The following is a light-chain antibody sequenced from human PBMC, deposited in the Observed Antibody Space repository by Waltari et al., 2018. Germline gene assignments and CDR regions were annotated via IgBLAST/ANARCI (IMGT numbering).Light chain of an antibody. V-gene: IGLV1-40*01. CDR3: QSFDTNLSVI. Sequence: QSVLTQPPSVSGAPEQGVTITCTGGGSNTRAGYDAHWYQQFPGTAPKLRIVTNTNRPSGVPDRFSGSRSGASASLAITGLQAEDEGYYYCQSFDTNLSVIFGGGTKLTVL. CDR2: TNT. J-gene: IGLJ2*01. CDR1: GSNTRAGYD.